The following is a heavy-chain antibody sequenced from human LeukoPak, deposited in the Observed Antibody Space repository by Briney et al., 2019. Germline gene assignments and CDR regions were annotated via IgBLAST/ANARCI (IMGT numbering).Heavy chain of an antibody. Sequence: SETLSLTCTASGVSISSYYWSWIRQPPGKGLEWIAYIYYSGSTNYNPSLKSRVTISVDTSKKQSSLKLSSVSAADTAVYYCARSTHGTTVTTLYYYYYMDVWGKGTTVTVSS. CDR1: GVSISSYY. CDR2: IYYSGST. CDR3: ARSTHGTTVTTLYYYYYMDV. V-gene: IGHV4-59*01. D-gene: IGHD4-17*01. J-gene: IGHJ6*03.